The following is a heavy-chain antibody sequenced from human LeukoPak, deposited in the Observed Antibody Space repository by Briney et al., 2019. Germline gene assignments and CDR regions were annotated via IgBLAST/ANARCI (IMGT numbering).Heavy chain of an antibody. Sequence: SETLSLTCNVSGSSITAFYWSCIRQSPGKGLEWIGSFQYGGNSKYNPSLKSRVAMSVDTSKRQLSLRLTSVTAADTAVYYCARGGIAAAGLDYWGQGTLVTVSS. CDR2: FQYGGNS. V-gene: IGHV4-59*01. CDR3: ARGGIAAAGLDY. J-gene: IGHJ4*02. D-gene: IGHD6-13*01. CDR1: GSSITAFY.